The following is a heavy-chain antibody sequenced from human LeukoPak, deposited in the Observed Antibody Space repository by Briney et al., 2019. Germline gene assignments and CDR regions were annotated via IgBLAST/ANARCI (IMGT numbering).Heavy chain of an antibody. CDR3: ARGTDYYFDY. CDR1: GYTFTSYG. J-gene: IGHJ4*02. Sequence: ASVKVSCKASGYTFTSYGISWVRQAPGQGLEWMGWISAYNGNTNYAQKFQGRVTMTRDTSISTAYMELSRLRSDDTAVYYCARGTDYYFDYWGQGTLVTVSS. CDR2: ISAYNGNT. V-gene: IGHV1-18*01.